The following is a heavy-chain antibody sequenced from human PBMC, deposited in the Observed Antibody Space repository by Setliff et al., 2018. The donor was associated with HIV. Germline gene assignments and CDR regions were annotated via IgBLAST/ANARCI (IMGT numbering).Heavy chain of an antibody. CDR1: GFTFSTYG. CDR2: IRYDGSNQ. Sequence: QPGGSLRLSCAASGFTFSTYGMQWVRQAPGKGLEWVAFIRYDGSNQYYADSVKGRFTISRDNSKNTLYLQMNSLRAEDTAVYYCAKCGGVTCYSASWYFDYWGQGTLVTVSS. J-gene: IGHJ4*02. V-gene: IGHV3-30*02. D-gene: IGHD2-15*01. CDR3: AKCGGVTCYSASWYFDY.